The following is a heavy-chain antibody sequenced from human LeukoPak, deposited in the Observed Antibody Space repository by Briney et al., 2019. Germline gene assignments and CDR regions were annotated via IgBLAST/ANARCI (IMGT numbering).Heavy chain of an antibody. Sequence: GASVKVSCKASGGTFSSYAISWVRQAPGQGLEWMGGIIPIFGTANYAQKFQGRVTITADESTSTAYMELSSLRSEDTAVYYCAGVESRGYYYGMDVWGQGTTVTVSS. J-gene: IGHJ6*02. V-gene: IGHV1-69*13. CDR2: IIPIFGTA. CDR1: GGTFSSYA. CDR3: AGVESRGYYYGMDV.